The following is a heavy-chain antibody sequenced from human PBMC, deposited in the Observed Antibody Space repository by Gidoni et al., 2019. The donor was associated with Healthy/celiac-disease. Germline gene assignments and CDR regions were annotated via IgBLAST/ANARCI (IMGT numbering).Heavy chain of an antibody. J-gene: IGHJ6*02. Sequence: QLQLQESGQGLVKPSETMSLTCTVSGGSISSSSYYWGWIRQPPGKGLEWIGSIYYSGSTYYNPSLKSRVTISVDTSKNQFSLKLSSVTAADTAVYYCARIAVAGTGDYYYYGMDVWGQGTTVTVSS. CDR1: GGSISSSSYY. D-gene: IGHD6-19*01. CDR2: IYYSGST. CDR3: ARIAVAGTGDYYYYGMDV. V-gene: IGHV4-39*01.